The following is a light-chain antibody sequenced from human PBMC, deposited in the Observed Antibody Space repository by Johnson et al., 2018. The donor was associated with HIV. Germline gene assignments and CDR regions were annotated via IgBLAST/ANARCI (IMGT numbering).Light chain of an antibody. CDR3: GTWDSSLSP. V-gene: IGLV1-51*02. J-gene: IGLJ1*01. CDR1: SSNIGNNY. Sequence: QSVLTQPPSVSAAPGQKVTISCSGSSSNIGNNYVSWYQQLPGTAPKLLIYENNKRPSGIPDRFSGSKSGTSATLGITGLQTGDEADYYCGTWDSSLSPFGTGTEVTVL. CDR2: ENN.